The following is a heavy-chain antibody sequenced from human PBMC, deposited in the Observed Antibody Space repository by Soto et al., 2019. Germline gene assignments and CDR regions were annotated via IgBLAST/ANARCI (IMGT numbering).Heavy chain of an antibody. V-gene: IGHV3-33*01. Sequence: PGGSLRLSCAVSAFTFSSYGMHWVRQAPGEGLEWVAVIWYDGSKKYYADSMKGRLTISRNNSKNTLYLQINSLRAGDTAVYYCARGPHRIAAADTRYYFDYWGQGTLVTVSS. CDR1: AFTFSSYG. D-gene: IGHD6-13*01. J-gene: IGHJ4*02. CDR3: ARGPHRIAAADTRYYFDY. CDR2: IWYDGSKK.